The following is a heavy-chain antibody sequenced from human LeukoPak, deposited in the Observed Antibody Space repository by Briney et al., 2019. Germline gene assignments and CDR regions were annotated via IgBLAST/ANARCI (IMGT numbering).Heavy chain of an antibody. D-gene: IGHD3-10*01. CDR1: GFTFISYA. Sequence: GRSLSHSCAASGFTFISYAMHWVRQAPGKGLEWVAVISYDGSNKYYADSVKGRFTISIDNSKNTLYLRMNSLRAEDTAVYYCASGDYYGSGSYPNVYSDYLGQGTILTVSS. CDR3: ASGDYYGSGSYPNVYSDY. J-gene: IGHJ4*02. V-gene: IGHV3-30*04. CDR2: ISYDGSNK.